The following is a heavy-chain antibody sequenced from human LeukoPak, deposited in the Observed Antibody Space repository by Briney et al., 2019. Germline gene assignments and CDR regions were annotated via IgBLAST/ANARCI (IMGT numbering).Heavy chain of an antibody. CDR3: ARDRGRGYDLNELDY. CDR2: INYSGST. D-gene: IGHD5-12*01. CDR1: GGSISSYY. V-gene: IGHV4-59*01. Sequence: SETLSLTCTVSGGSISSYYWSWIRQPPGKGLEWIGYINYSGSTNYNPSLKSRVTVSLDASKNQFSLKLTSVTAADTAVYYCARDRGRGYDLNELDYWGQGTLVTVSS. J-gene: IGHJ4*02.